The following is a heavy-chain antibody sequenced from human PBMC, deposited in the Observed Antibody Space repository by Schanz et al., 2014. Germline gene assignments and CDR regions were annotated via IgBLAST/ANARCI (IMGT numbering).Heavy chain of an antibody. CDR1: GFSFSDYS. Sequence: EVQLVESGGGLVQSGGSLRLSCAASGFSFSDYSMNWVRQAPGKGLEWISYIKISGDVFYTDSVKGRFTISRDNAKSSLYLQMSSLRDEDTDIYYCVRDYNWGFDNWGQGTLVTVSS. V-gene: IGHV3-48*02. J-gene: IGHJ4*02. CDR3: VRDYNWGFDN. CDR2: IKISGDV. D-gene: IGHD7-27*01.